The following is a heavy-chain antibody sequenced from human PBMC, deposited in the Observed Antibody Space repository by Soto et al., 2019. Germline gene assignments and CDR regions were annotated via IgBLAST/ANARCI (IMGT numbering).Heavy chain of an antibody. CDR2: IYSDGSS. V-gene: IGHV3-66*01. CDR1: GFTVSNNY. D-gene: IGHD3-10*01. Sequence: EVQLVESGGGLVQPGGSLRLSCAASGFTVSNNYMNWVRQAPGKGLEWVSAIYSDGSSYYADSGKGRFTISRDNSKNTLYLQMTRQRAEDTAVYYCARDWSYFGYFDQWGQGTLVTVSS. J-gene: IGHJ4*02. CDR3: ARDWSYFGYFDQ.